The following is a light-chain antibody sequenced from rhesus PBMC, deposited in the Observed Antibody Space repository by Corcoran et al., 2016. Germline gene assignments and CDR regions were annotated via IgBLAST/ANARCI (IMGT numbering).Light chain of an antibody. CDR2: AAS. V-gene: IGKV1-25*01. J-gene: IGKJ3*01. CDR3: QQHNSYPFT. CDR1: QGISSY. Sequence: DIQMTQSPSSLSASVGDRVTITCRASQGISSYLAWYQQKPGKAPKLLIYAASILQSGVPSRFSGRGSGTDFTLPISSLQPEDFATYYCQQHNSYPFTFGPGTKLDIK.